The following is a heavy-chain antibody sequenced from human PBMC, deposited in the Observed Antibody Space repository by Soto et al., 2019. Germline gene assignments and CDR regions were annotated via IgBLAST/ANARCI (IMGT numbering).Heavy chain of an antibody. CDR1: GFTFDDYA. V-gene: IGHV3-9*01. Sequence: EVQLVESGGGLVQPGRSLRLSCAASGFTFDDYAMHWVRQAPGKGLEWVSGISWNSGSIGYADSVKGRFTISRDNAKNSLYLQMNSLRAEDTALYYCAKDIIRSGWYNQRYYYYGMDVWGQGTTVTVSS. CDR3: AKDIIRSGWYNQRYYYYGMDV. D-gene: IGHD6-19*01. CDR2: ISWNSGSI. J-gene: IGHJ6*02.